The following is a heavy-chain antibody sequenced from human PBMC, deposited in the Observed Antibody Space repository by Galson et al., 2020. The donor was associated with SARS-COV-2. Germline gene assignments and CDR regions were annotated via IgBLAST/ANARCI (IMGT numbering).Heavy chain of an antibody. CDR1: GGSISTGKYS. V-gene: IGHV4-30-2*01. J-gene: IGHJ4*02. CDR3: ARTDYGGTSFDY. CDR2: IYHSGNT. Sequence: SETLSLTCAVSGGSISTGKYSWSWIRQPPGKGLEWIGYIYHSGNTFYNPSLKSRVTISVDRSKNQFSLNLSSVTAADTAVYFCARTDYGGTSFDYWGQGTLVTVSS. D-gene: IGHD4-17*01.